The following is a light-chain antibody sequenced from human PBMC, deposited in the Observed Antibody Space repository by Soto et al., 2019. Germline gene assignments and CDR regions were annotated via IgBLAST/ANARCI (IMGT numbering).Light chain of an antibody. CDR1: QDISNY. CDR3: QQYDNLPG. Sequence: DIQMTQSPSSLSASVGDRVTITCQASQDISNYLNWYQQKPGKAPKLLIYDASNLETGVPSRFSGSGSGTDFTFTISSPQPEDIATYYCQQYDNLPGFGPGTKVDIK. V-gene: IGKV1-33*01. CDR2: DAS. J-gene: IGKJ3*01.